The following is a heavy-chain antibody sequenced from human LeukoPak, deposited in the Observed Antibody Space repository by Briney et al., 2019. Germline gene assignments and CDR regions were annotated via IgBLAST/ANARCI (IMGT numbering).Heavy chain of an antibody. CDR1: GGSLSSYY. V-gene: IGHV4-59*01. Sequence: SETLSLTCTVSGGSLSSYYWSWIRQPPGKGLEWVGYIYYSGSTNYNPSLKSRVTISVDTTKNQFSLKLSSVTAADTAVYYCARDQYSSSLYYYGMDVWGQGTTVTVSS. CDR2: IYYSGST. CDR3: ARDQYSSSLYYYGMDV. D-gene: IGHD6-13*01. J-gene: IGHJ6*02.